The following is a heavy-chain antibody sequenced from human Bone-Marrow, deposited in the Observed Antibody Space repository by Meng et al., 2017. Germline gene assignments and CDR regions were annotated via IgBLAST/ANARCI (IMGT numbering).Heavy chain of an antibody. CDR3: ARGAYSSGWYPNSDAFDI. Sequence: LSLTCAASGFTFDDYAMHWVRQAPGKGLEWVSGISWNSGSIGYADSVKGRFTISRDNAKNSLYLQMNSLRAEDTAVYYCARGAYSSGWYPNSDAFDIWGQGTMVTVSS. V-gene: IGHV3-9*01. D-gene: IGHD6-19*01. CDR1: GFTFDDYA. J-gene: IGHJ3*02. CDR2: ISWNSGSI.